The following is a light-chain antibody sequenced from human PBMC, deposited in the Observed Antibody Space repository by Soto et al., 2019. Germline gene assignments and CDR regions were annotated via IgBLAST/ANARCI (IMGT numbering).Light chain of an antibody. V-gene: IGKV1-39*01. CDR2: AAS. CDR1: QSISTY. Sequence: IQMTQSPSSLSASVGDRVTITCRASQSISTYLNWYQQKPGKAPKLLIYAASSLQSGVPSRFSGTGSGTDFTLTISSLQPEDFATYYCQQSYSTLLITFGQGTRLESK. CDR3: QQSYSTLLIT. J-gene: IGKJ5*01.